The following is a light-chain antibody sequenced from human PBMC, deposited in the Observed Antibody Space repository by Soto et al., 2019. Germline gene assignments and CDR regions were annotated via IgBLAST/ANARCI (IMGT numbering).Light chain of an antibody. J-gene: IGKJ3*01. CDR1: QSFRGL. CDR3: QHYGNTPPSVT. V-gene: IGKV3-20*01. Sequence: VLTQSPVTLSLSPGERATLSCRASQSFRGLLAWYQQKPGQAPRLLIYGASSRAPGIPDRFSGSGSGTDFTLTISRLEPEDFAVYYCQHYGNTPPSVTFGPGTKVDIK. CDR2: GAS.